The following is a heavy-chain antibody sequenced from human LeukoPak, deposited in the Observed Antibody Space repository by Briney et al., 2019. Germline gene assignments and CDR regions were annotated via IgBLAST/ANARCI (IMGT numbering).Heavy chain of an antibody. J-gene: IGHJ4*02. CDR3: ARFYYGDFNFDY. CDR1: GYSISSGYY. Sequence: SETLSLTCTVSGYSISSGYYWGWIRQPPGKGLEWIGSIYHSGSTYYNPSLKSRVTISVDTSKNQFSLKLSSVTAADTAVYYCARFYYGDFNFDYWGQGTLVTFSS. V-gene: IGHV4-38-2*02. CDR2: IYHSGST. D-gene: IGHD4-17*01.